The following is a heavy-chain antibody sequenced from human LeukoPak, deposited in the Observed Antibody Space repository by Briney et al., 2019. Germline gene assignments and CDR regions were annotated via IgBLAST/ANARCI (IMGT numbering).Heavy chain of an antibody. Sequence: SVKVSCKASGYTFTGYYMHWVRQAPGQGLEWMGWINPNSGGTNYAQKFQGRVTMTRDTSISTAYMELSRLRSDDTAVYYCARERVTGGWGTFDYWGQGTLVTVSS. V-gene: IGHV1-2*02. CDR1: GYTFTGYY. J-gene: IGHJ4*02. D-gene: IGHD6-19*01. CDR2: INPNSGGT. CDR3: ARERVTGGWGTFDY.